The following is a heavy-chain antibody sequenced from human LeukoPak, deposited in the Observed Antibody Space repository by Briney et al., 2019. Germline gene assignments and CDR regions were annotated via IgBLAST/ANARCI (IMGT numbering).Heavy chain of an antibody. CDR2: ISSSSSYI. V-gene: IGHV3-21*01. CDR1: GFTFSSYS. Sequence: PGGSLRLSCAASGFTFSSYSMNWVRQAPWKGLEWVSSISSSSSYIYYADSVKGRFTISRDNAKNSLYLQMNSLRAEDTAVYYCARDAIGYCSGGSCYWAYGMDVWGQGTTVTVSS. CDR3: ARDAIGYCSGGSCYWAYGMDV. D-gene: IGHD2-15*01. J-gene: IGHJ6*02.